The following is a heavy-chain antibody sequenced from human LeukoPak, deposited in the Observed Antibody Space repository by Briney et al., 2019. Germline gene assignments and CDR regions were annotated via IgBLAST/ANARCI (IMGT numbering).Heavy chain of an antibody. V-gene: IGHV3-66*03. D-gene: IGHD4-17*01. J-gene: IGHJ5*02. Sequence: PGGSLRLSGAGSGFSVSNNYMSWVRQAPGKGLEWVSLNSGETFYADSVKGRFTISRDNSKNTMYLQMNRLRVEDTAVYFCARDRAVTQDWVEFDPWGQGTLVTVSS. CDR2: NSGET. CDR3: ARDRAVTQDWVEFDP. CDR1: GFSVSNNY.